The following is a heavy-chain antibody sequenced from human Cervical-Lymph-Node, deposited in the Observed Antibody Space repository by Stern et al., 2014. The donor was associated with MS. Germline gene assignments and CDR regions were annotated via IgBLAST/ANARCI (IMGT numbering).Heavy chain of an antibody. CDR1: GFAFTTYT. D-gene: IGHD2-2*01. Sequence: QVQLMQSGAEVKKPGASVKVSCKASGFAFTTYTVHWVRQAPGQSLEWMGWINAANGNTKYSQKFQGRVTIAGDTSANSAYMELSSLRSEDTAVYYCARASVPAANSYYFGMDVWGQGTSVTVS. CDR2: INAANGNT. J-gene: IGHJ6*02. V-gene: IGHV1-3*01. CDR3: ARASVPAANSYYFGMDV.